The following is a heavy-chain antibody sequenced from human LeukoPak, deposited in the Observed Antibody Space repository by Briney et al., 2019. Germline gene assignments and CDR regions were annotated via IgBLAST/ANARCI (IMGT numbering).Heavy chain of an antibody. D-gene: IGHD3-9*01. J-gene: IGHJ4*02. V-gene: IGHV4-34*01. CDR3: ARVQLYYDILTGYPFFDY. CDR2: INHSGST. Sequence: PSETLSLTCAVYGGSFSGYYWSWIRRPPGKGLEWIGEINHSGSTNYNPSLKSRVTISVDTSKNQFSLKLSSVTAADTAVYYCARVQLYYDILTGYPFFDYWGQGTLVTVSS. CDR1: GGSFSGYY.